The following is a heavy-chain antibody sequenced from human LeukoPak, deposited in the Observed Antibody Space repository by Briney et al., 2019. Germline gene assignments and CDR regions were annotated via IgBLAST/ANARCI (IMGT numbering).Heavy chain of an antibody. J-gene: IGHJ3*02. CDR3: ARSRLSGINDAFDI. D-gene: IGHD3-3*01. CDR2: ISSDGNEK. CDR1: GFTFRNYG. V-gene: IGHV3-30*03. Sequence: GGSLRLSCAASGFTFRNYGMHWVRQAPGKGLEWVAVISSDGNEKYYADSVKGRFTISRDNSKNTLYLEMNNMRPEDTAVYYCARSRLSGINDAFDIWGQGTMVTVSS.